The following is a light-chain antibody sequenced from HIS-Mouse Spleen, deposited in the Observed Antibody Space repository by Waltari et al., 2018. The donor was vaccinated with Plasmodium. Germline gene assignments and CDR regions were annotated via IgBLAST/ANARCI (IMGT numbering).Light chain of an antibody. Sequence: QYSLTQPASVSGSPGQSITISCTGTSSDVVRYNLVSWYQQHPGKAPKLMIYEGSKRPSGVSNRFSGSKSGNTASLTISGLQAEDEADYYCCSYAGSSTNWVFGGGTKLTVL. CDR2: EGS. V-gene: IGLV2-23*01. J-gene: IGLJ3*02. CDR3: CSYAGSSTNWV. CDR1: SSDVVRYNL.